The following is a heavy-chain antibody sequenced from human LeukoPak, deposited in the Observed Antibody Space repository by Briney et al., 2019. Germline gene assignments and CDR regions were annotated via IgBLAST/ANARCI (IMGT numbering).Heavy chain of an antibody. CDR1: GYTFTSYG. J-gene: IGHJ2*01. D-gene: IGHD2-2*01. V-gene: IGHV1-18*04. CDR2: ISAYNGNT. Sequence: ASVKVSCKASGYTFTSYGISWVRQAPGQGLEWMGWISAYNGNTNYAQKLQGSVTMTTDTSTSTAYMELRSLRSDDTAVYYCAREVVVPAASYWYFDLWGRGTLVTVSS. CDR3: AREVVVPAASYWYFDL.